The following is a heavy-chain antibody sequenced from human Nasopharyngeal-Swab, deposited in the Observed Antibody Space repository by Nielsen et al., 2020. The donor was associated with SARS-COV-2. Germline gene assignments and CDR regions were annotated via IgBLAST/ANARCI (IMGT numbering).Heavy chain of an antibody. J-gene: IGHJ6*02. CDR2: INHGGST. Sequence: WIRQPPGKGLEWIGEINHGGSTNYNPSLKSRVTISVDTSKNQFSLKLSSVTAADTAVYYCARGYPRIGDYYYGMDVWGQGTTVTVSS. CDR3: ARGYPRIGDYYYGMDV. D-gene: IGHD2/OR15-2a*01. V-gene: IGHV4-34*01.